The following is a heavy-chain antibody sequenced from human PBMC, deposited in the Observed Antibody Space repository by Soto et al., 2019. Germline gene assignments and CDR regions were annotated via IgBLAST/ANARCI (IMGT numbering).Heavy chain of an antibody. V-gene: IGHV3-23*01. CDR2: ITGGGSNT. CDR1: GFPFSSYV. J-gene: IGHJ4*02. Sequence: GGSLRLSCAASGFPFSSYVMSWVRQAPGKGLEWVSGITGGGSNTFYADSVKGRFTISRDNSKNTLFLQMNSLGAEDTAVYYCAKDSNKYSSSLRGRYFDHWGQGIGVTVSS. CDR3: AKDSNKYSSSLRGRYFDH. D-gene: IGHD4-4*01.